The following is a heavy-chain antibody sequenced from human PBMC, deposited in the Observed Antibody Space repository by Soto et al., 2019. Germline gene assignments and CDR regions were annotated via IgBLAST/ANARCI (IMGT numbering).Heavy chain of an antibody. CDR2: IWYDGSNK. CDR3: ARDQHRWYYYGMDV. J-gene: IGHJ6*02. V-gene: IGHV3-33*01. Sequence: QVQLVESGGGVVQPGRSLRLSCAASGFTFSSYGMHWVRQAPGKGLEWVAVIWYDGSNKYYADSVKGRFTISRDNSKNTLYLQMNSLRADDTAVYYCARDQHRWYYYGMDVWGQGTTVTVSS. D-gene: IGHD2-15*01. CDR1: GFTFSSYG.